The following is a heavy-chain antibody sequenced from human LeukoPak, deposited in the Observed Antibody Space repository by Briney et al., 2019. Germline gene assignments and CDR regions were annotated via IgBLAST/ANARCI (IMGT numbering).Heavy chain of an antibody. CDR2: ISSSSSYI. CDR1: GFTFSSYS. Sequence: GGSLRLSCAASGFTFSSYSMNWVRQAPGKGLEWVSSISSSSSYIYYADSVKGRFTISRDNAKNSLYLQMNSLRAEDTAVYYCERETPGNWNTLDYWGQGTLVTVSS. J-gene: IGHJ4*02. CDR3: ERETPGNWNTLDY. V-gene: IGHV3-21*01. D-gene: IGHD1/OR15-1a*01.